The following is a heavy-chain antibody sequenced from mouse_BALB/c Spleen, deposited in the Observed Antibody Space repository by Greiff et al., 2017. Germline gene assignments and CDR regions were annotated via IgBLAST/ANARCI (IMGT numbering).Heavy chain of an antibody. CDR1: GFAFSSYA. V-gene: IGHV5-9-4*01. CDR3: ARTSYGNYEGYAMDY. Sequence: EVQRVESGGGLVKPGGSLKLSCAASGFAFSSYAMSWVRQSPEKRLEWVAEISSGGSYTYYPDTVTGRFTISRDNAKNTLYLEMSSLRSEDTAMYYCARTSYGNYEGYAMDYWGQGTSVTVSS. CDR2: ISSGGSYT. J-gene: IGHJ4*01. D-gene: IGHD2-1*01.